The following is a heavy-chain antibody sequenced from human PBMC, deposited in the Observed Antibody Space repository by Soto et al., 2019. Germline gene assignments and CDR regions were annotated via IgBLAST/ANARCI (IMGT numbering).Heavy chain of an antibody. D-gene: IGHD4-17*01. CDR3: ARVQSTVVTPYYYYGMDV. Sequence: ASVKVSCKASGYTLTGYYMHWVRQAPGQGLEWMGWINPNSGGTNYAQKFQGRVTMTRDTSISTAYMELSRLRSDDTAVYYCARVQSTVVTPYYYYGMDVWGQGTTVTVSS. CDR1: GYTLTGYY. CDR2: INPNSGGT. J-gene: IGHJ6*02. V-gene: IGHV1-2*02.